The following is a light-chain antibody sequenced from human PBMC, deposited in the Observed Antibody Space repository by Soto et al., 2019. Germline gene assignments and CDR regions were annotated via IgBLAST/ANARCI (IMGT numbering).Light chain of an antibody. CDR2: AAS. V-gene: IGKV1-27*01. CDR1: QDISHY. J-gene: IGKJ4*01. Sequence: DIQMTQSPSSLSASVGDRVTITCRASQDISHYLAWYQQKPGKVPKLLIYAASTLQSGVPSRFSGSGSGTDFTLTISSLQPEDVATYYCQKYNSAPRTFGGGTKVEIK. CDR3: QKYNSAPRT.